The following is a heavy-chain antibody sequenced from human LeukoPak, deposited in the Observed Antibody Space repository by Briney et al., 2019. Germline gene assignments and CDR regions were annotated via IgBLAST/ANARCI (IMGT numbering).Heavy chain of an antibody. J-gene: IGHJ6*02. V-gene: IGHV4-59*01. CDR2: IYYSGST. D-gene: IGHD3-3*01. Sequence: SETLSLTCTVSGGSISSYYWSWIRQPPGKGLEWIGYIYYSGSTNYNPSLKSRVTISVDTSKNQFSLKLSSVTAADTAVYYCARDYLPTYYDFWSGYRKPYYYYGMDVWGQGTTVTVSS. CDR3: ARDYLPTYYDFWSGYRKPYYYYGMDV. CDR1: GGSISSYY.